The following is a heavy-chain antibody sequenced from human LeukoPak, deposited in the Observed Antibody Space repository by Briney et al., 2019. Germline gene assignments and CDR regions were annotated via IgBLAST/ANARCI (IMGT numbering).Heavy chain of an antibody. CDR3: AKGDSSGYYYIPIGC. V-gene: IGHV3-23*01. J-gene: IGHJ4*02. Sequence: PGGSLRLSCAASGFTFSSYAMSWVRQAPGKGLEWVSAISGSGGSTYYADSVKGRFTISRDNSKNTLYLQMNSLRAEDTAVYYCAKGDSSGYYYIPIGCWGQGTLVTVSS. CDR1: GFTFSSYA. D-gene: IGHD3-22*01. CDR2: ISGSGGST.